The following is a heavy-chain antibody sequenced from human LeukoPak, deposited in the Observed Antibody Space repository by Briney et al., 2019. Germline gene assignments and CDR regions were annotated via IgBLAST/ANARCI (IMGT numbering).Heavy chain of an antibody. D-gene: IGHD4-11*01. CDR3: ARGAKDLYSNYEAFNWFDP. V-gene: IGHV4-31*03. CDR1: GGSISSGGYY. J-gene: IGHJ5*02. CDR2: IYYSGST. Sequence: SSETLSLTCTVSGGSISSGGYYWSWIRQHPGKGLEWIGYIYYSGSTYHNPSLKSRVTISVDTSKNQFPLKLSSVTAADTAVYYCARGAKDLYSNYEAFNWFDPWGQGTLVTVSS.